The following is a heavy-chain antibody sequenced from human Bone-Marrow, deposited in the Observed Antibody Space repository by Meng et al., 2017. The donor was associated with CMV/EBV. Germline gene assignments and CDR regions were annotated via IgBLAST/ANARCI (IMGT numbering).Heavy chain of an antibody. CDR2: IRYDGSKI. CDR3: AKDQNSGYDPDYGMDV. J-gene: IGHJ6*02. V-gene: IGHV3-30*02. Sequence: GESLKISCAASGFTFSSYWMSWVRHAPGKGLEWVAFIRYDGSKIYYADSVTGRFTISRDNSKNTLYLHMNGLRTEDTAIYYCAKDQNSGYDPDYGMDVWGQGTTVTVSS. D-gene: IGHD5-12*01. CDR1: GFTFSSYW.